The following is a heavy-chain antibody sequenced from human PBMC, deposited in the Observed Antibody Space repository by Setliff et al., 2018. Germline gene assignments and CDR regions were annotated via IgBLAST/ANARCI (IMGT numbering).Heavy chain of an antibody. J-gene: IGHJ4*02. D-gene: IGHD3-3*01. CDR2: INHSGST. V-gene: IGHV4-34*01. CDR1: GGYLSGYY. CDR3: AREPWYYNFWSGYTRDYFDY. Sequence: SETLSLTCAVYGGYLSGYYWSWIRQPPGKGLEWIGEINHSGSTNYNPSLESRVTISVDTSKNQFSLKLSSVTAADTAVYYCAREPWYYNFWSGYTRDYFDYWGQGTLVTVSS.